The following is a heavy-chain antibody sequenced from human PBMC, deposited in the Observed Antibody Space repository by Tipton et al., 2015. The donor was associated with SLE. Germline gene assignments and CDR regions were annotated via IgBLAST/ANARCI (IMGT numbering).Heavy chain of an antibody. D-gene: IGHD3-22*01. CDR3: MKDPTFCYGSSCFFDDFDL. CDR1: GFTFDSYA. CDR2: ISDSGYRK. V-gene: IGHV3-23*01. Sequence: GSLRLSCAASGFTFDSYAMSWVRQAPGKGLQWVSGISDSGYRKYYADSVKGRFTISRDNSQKTLSLQMDGLRVEDTAIYYCMKDPTFCYGSSCFFDDFDLWGQGTMVTVSA. J-gene: IGHJ3*01.